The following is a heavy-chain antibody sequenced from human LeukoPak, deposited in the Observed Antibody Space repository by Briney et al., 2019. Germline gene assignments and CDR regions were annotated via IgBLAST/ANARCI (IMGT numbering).Heavy chain of an antibody. J-gene: IGHJ5*02. Sequence: SETLSLTCSVSGGSVTNGGFYWGGLRQPPGKGPEWIATIYYTGSTYYNPSLQSRVTISIDTSKNQFSLRLTSVTATDTAVYHCARHSGSGSLSRPFDPWGQGTLVTVSS. CDR3: ARHSGSGSLSRPFDP. V-gene: IGHV4-39*01. CDR1: GGSVTNGGFY. CDR2: IYYTGST. D-gene: IGHD3-10*01.